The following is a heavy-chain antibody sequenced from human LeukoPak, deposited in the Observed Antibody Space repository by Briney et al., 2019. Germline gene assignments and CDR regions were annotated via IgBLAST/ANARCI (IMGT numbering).Heavy chain of an antibody. CDR1: GGSFSGYY. CDR3: ARYDASWELLRFFDY. D-gene: IGHD1-26*01. Sequence: SETLSLTCAVYGGSFSGYYWSWIRQPPGKGLEWIGEINHSGSTNYNPSLKSRVTISVDTSKNQFSLKLSSVTAADTAVYYCARYDASWELLRFFDYWGQGTLVTVSS. J-gene: IGHJ4*02. V-gene: IGHV4-34*01. CDR2: INHSGST.